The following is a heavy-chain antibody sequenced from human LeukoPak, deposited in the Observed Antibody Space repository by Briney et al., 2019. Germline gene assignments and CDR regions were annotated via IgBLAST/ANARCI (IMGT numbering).Heavy chain of an antibody. V-gene: IGHV3-7*03. J-gene: IGHJ3*01. D-gene: IGHD6-6*01. CDR3: ARSSYSSSSSV. CDR1: GFTFSGFW. CDR2: INSDGSEG. Sequence: GGSLRLSCAVSGFTFSGFWMSWSRQALGKGLEWVASINSDGSEGYYADVVKGRFTISRDNAKNSLYLQINSLRAEDTAVYYCARSSYSSSSSVWGQGTTVTVSS.